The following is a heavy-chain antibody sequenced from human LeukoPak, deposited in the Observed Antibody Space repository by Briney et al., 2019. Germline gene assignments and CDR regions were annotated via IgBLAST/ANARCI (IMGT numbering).Heavy chain of an antibody. D-gene: IGHD3-22*01. CDR1: GGSISSYY. Sequence: SETLSLTCTVSGGSISSYYWSWIRQPPGEGLEWIGYIYYSGSTNYNPSLKSRVTISVDTSKNQFSLKLSSVTAADTAVYYCARLGYYDSSGYYDWYFDLWGRGTLVTVSS. J-gene: IGHJ2*01. CDR3: ARLGYYDSSGYYDWYFDL. V-gene: IGHV4-59*08. CDR2: IYYSGST.